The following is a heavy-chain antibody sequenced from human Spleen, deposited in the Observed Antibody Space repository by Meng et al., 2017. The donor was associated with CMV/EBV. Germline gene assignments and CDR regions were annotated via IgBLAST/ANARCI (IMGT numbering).Heavy chain of an antibody. V-gene: IGHV3-30*02. J-gene: IGHJ4*02. CDR3: ARGLNYVNPFDY. D-gene: IGHD4-11*01. Sequence: GGSLRLSCAASGFTISSYGMNWVRQAPGKGLEWVAFIRYDGNNKYYADSVKGRFTISRDNSKNTLYFEMSSLRADDTAVYYCARGLNYVNPFDYWGQGTLVTVSS. CDR2: IRYDGNNK. CDR1: GFTISSYG.